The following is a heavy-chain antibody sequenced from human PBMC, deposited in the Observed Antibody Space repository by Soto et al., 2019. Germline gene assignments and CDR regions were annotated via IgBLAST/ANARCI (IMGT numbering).Heavy chain of an antibody. J-gene: IGHJ4*02. Sequence: GESLKISCAASGFTFSSYGMHWVRQAPGKGLEWVAVISYDGSNKYYADSVKGRFTISRDNSKNTLYLQMNSLRAEDTAVYYCAKCGGSCYYFDYWGQGTLVTVSS. V-gene: IGHV3-30*18. D-gene: IGHD2-15*01. CDR2: ISYDGSNK. CDR1: GFTFSSYG. CDR3: AKCGGSCYYFDY.